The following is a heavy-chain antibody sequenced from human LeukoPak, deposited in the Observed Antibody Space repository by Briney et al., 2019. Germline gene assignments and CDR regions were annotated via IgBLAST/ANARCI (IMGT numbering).Heavy chain of an antibody. CDR2: IKSKTAGGTT. CDR1: GLSVSDAW. Sequence: GGSLRLSCAASGLSVSDAWMSWVRQAPGKGLEWVGRIKSKTAGGTTDYVASVKGGFTISRDDSKNTLYLQMNSLKTEDTAVYYCTGPPDWGQGTLVTVSS. CDR3: TGPPD. V-gene: IGHV3-15*01. J-gene: IGHJ4*02.